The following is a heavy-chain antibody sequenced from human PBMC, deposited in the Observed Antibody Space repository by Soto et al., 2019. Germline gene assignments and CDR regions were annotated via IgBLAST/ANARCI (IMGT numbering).Heavy chain of an antibody. Sequence: PSETLSLTCTVSGGSISSYYWSWIRQPPGKGLEWIGYIYYSGSTNYNPSLKSRVTISVDKSKNQFSLKLSSVTAADTAVYYCARDVTMVRGVITKYGFDPWGQGTLVTVSS. J-gene: IGHJ5*02. CDR2: IYYSGST. D-gene: IGHD3-10*01. CDR1: GGSISSYY. V-gene: IGHV4-59*12. CDR3: ARDVTMVRGVITKYGFDP.